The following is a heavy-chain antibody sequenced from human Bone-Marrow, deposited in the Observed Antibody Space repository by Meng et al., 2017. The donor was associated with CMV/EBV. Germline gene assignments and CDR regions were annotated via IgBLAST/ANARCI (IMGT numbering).Heavy chain of an antibody. Sequence: GSLRLSCTVSGGSVSRGSNSWSWIRQPPGKGLEWIGYIHPSGSTNYNPSLKSRVTISVDTSKNQFSLKLSSVTAADTAVYYCARGRGWELDFWGQGTLVTVSS. CDR1: GGSVSRGSNS. CDR3: ARGRGWELDF. CDR2: IHPSGST. V-gene: IGHV4-61*01. D-gene: IGHD1-26*01. J-gene: IGHJ4*02.